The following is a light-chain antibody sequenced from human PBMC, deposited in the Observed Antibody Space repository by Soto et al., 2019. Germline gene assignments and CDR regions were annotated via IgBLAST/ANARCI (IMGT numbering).Light chain of an antibody. CDR1: QSISIY. V-gene: IGKV1-39*01. CDR2: TAS. J-gene: IGKJ1*01. Sequence: DIQMTQSPSSLSASVGDRVIITCRASQSISIYLNWYQQKPGKAPKVLIYTASSLQSGIPSRFSGSGSGTDFTLTINSLQPEDFATYYCQQSYSTTWTFGQGTKVAIK. CDR3: QQSYSTTWT.